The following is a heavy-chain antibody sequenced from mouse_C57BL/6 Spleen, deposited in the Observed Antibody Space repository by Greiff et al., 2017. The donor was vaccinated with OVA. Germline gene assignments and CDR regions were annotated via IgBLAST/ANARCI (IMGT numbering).Heavy chain of an antibody. J-gene: IGHJ2*01. V-gene: IGHV1-52*01. Sequence: QVHVKQPGAELVRPGSSVKLSCKASGYTFTSYWMHWVKQRPIQGLEWIGNIDPSDSETHYNQKFKDKATLTVDKSSSTAYMQLSSLTSEDSAVYYCARELNYFDYWGQGTTLTVSS. CDR1: GYTFTSYW. CDR2: IDPSDSET. CDR3: ARELNYFDY.